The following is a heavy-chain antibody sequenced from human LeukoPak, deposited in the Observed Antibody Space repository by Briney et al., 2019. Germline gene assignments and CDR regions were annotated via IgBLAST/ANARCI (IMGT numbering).Heavy chain of an antibody. V-gene: IGHV3-13*05. Sequence: GGSLGLSCAASGFTFSTYDMHWVRQATGKGLAWVSAIGTAGDPYYPGSVKGRFTISRENAKNSLYLQMNSLRAGDTAVYYCARSKRTGRGATLDAFDIWGQGTMVTVSS. CDR3: ARSKRTGRGATLDAFDI. J-gene: IGHJ3*02. CDR2: IGTAGDP. CDR1: GFTFSTYD. D-gene: IGHD3-10*01.